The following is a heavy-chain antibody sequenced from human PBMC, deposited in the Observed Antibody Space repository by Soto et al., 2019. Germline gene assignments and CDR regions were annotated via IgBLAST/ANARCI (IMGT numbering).Heavy chain of an antibody. Sequence: SETLSLTCTVPDGSIGSSAYSWGWIRQPPGKGLEWIGSINYSGSTYYSPSLKSRVTISIDTSRNQFSLRLSSVTAADTAVYYCARRDCGGDCYSWYYWGQGTLVTVS. V-gene: IGHV4-39*01. CDR3: ARRDCGGDCYSWYY. CDR2: INYSGST. J-gene: IGHJ4*02. CDR1: DGSIGSSAYS. D-gene: IGHD2-21*02.